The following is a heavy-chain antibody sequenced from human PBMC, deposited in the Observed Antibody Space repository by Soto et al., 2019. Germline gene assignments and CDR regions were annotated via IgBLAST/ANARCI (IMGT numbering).Heavy chain of an antibody. V-gene: IGHV4-39*02. CDR1: GGSISSRGYY. CDR2: IYYSGST. Sequence: SETLSLTCTVSGGSISSRGYYWGWIRQPPGKGLEWIGTIYYSGSTYYNPSLKSRVTISVDTSKNQFSLKLSSVTAADTAVYYCARDQRSWYNWFDPWGQGTLVTVSS. CDR3: ARDQRSWYNWFDP. J-gene: IGHJ5*02. D-gene: IGHD6-13*01.